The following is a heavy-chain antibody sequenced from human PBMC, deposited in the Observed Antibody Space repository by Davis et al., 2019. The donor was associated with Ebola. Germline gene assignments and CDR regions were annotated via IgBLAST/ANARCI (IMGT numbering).Heavy chain of an antibody. J-gene: IGHJ4*02. Sequence: GSLRLSCAVYGGSFSGSYWSWIRQPPGKGLEWIGEINHSGSTNYNPSLKSRVTISVDTSKNQFSLKLSSVTAADTAVYYCARQSSIQLWHYFDYWGQGTLVTVSS. CDR1: GGSFSGSY. V-gene: IGHV4-34*01. CDR2: INHSGST. D-gene: IGHD5-18*01. CDR3: ARQSSIQLWHYFDY.